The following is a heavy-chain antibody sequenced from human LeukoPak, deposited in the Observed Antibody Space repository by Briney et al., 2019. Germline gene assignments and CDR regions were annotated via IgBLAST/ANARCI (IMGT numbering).Heavy chain of an antibody. CDR3: ARTSGLPYYFDY. CDR1: GFTFSSYA. D-gene: IGHD6-19*01. Sequence: PGGSLRLSCAASGFTFSSYAMHWVRQAPGNGLDRVPVISYDGSNKYYADSVKGRFTISRDNSKNTLYLQMNSLRAEDTAVYYCARTSGLPYYFDYWGQGTLVTVSS. J-gene: IGHJ4*02. V-gene: IGHV3-30-3*01. CDR2: ISYDGSNK.